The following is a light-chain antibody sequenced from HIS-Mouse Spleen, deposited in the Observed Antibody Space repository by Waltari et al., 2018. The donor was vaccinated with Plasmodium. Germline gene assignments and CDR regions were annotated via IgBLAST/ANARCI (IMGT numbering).Light chain of an antibody. CDR3: QQYNNWSFT. CDR2: GAS. CDR1: QSVSSN. Sequence: EIVMTQSPATLSVSTWERATPPCRASQSVSSNLAWYQQKPGQAPRLLIYGASTRATGIPARFSGSGSGTEFTLTISSLQSEDFAVYYCQQYNNWSFTFGPGTKVDIK. J-gene: IGKJ3*01. V-gene: IGKV3-15*01.